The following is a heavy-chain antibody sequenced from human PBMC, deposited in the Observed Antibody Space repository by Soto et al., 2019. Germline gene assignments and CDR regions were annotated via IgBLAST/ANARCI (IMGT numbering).Heavy chain of an antibody. D-gene: IGHD6-6*01. Sequence: EVQLWESGGGLVQPGGSLRLSCAASGFIFNNYAMTWVRQGPGKGLEWVSAISANGGGTYYTDSVKGRFTISRDNSKNMLNRQRNSLRAEETAIYYWAKAPYSSSPEFDYWGQGALVTVSS. CDR1: GFIFNNYA. CDR2: ISANGGGT. J-gene: IGHJ4*02. V-gene: IGHV3-23*01. CDR3: AKAPYSSSPEFDY.